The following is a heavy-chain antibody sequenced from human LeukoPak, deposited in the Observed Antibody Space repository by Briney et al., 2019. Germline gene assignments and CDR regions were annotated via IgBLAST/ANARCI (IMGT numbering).Heavy chain of an antibody. Sequence: SETLSLTCSVSGGSISGGSYYWSRIRQPAGKGLEWIGHVYTTGRTTYNPSLKSRVTMSVDTSKNQFSLKVSSVTAADTAVYYCARVFDSGSQAYFYYMDVWGKGTTVTISS. V-gene: IGHV4-61*09. CDR2: VYTTGRT. CDR3: ARVFDSGSQAYFYYMDV. J-gene: IGHJ6*03. D-gene: IGHD3-10*01. CDR1: GGSISGGSYY.